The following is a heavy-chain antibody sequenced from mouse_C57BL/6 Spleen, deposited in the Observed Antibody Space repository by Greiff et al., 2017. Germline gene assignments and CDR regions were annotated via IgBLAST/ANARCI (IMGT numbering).Heavy chain of an antibody. CDR3: TRRGSNHWYFDV. CDR1: GYTFTSYW. D-gene: IGHD2-5*01. CDR2: IDPSDSST. V-gene: IGHV1-59*01. Sequence: QVQLQQPGAELVRPGTSVKLSCKASGYTFTSYWMHWVKQRPGQGLEWIGVIDPSDSSTNYNQKFKGKATLTVDTSSSTAYMQLSSLTSEYSAVYYCTRRGSNHWYFDVWGTGTTVTVSS. J-gene: IGHJ1*03.